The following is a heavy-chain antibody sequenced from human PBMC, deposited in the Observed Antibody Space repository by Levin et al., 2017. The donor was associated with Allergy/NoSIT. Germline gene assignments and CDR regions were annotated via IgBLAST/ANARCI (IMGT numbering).Heavy chain of an antibody. D-gene: IGHD6-13*01. CDR2: IKSKTDGGTA. CDR3: TTYISSWYYFDN. J-gene: IGHJ4*02. V-gene: IGHV3-15*01. CDR1: GITFSNAW. Sequence: KLGESLKISCTASGITFSNAWMSWARQAPGKGLEWVGRIKSKTDGGTADYASPVKGRFTISRDDSKNTLYLQMNSLKTEDTAVYYCTTYISSWYYFDNWGQGTLVTVSS.